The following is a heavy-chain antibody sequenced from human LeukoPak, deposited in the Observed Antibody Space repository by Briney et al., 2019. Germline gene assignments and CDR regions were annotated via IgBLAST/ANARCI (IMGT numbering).Heavy chain of an antibody. V-gene: IGHV3-11*01. Sequence: GGFLRLSCAASGFTFSDYYMSWIRQAPGKGLEWVSYISSSGSTIYYADSVKGRFTISRDNAKNSLYLQMNSLRAEDTAVYYCARGRGSGSYWVYRDFDYWGQGTLVTVSS. CDR2: ISSSGSTI. CDR1: GFTFSDYY. D-gene: IGHD3-10*01. CDR3: ARGRGSGSYWVYRDFDY. J-gene: IGHJ4*02.